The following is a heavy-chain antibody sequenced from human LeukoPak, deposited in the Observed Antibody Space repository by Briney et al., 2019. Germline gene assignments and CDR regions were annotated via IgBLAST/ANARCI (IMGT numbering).Heavy chain of an antibody. V-gene: IGHV3-48*03. CDR3: ARDTLLYGNSPDAFDI. Sequence: PGGSLRLSCAASGFTFSSYEMNWVRQAPGKGLEWVSYISSSGSTIYYADSVKGRFTISRDNAENSLYLQMNSLRAEDTAVYYCARDTLLYGNSPDAFDIWGQGTMVTVSS. J-gene: IGHJ3*02. CDR2: ISSSGSTI. D-gene: IGHD4-23*01. CDR1: GFTFSSYE.